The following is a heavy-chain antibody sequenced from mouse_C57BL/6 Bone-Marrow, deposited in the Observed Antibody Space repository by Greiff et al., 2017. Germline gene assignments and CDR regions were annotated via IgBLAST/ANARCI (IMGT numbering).Heavy chain of an antibody. V-gene: IGHV1-54*01. CDR3: ARDYYGSSPYWYFDV. CDR1: GYAFTNYL. CDR2: INPGSGGT. J-gene: IGHJ1*03. D-gene: IGHD1-1*01. Sequence: VQLQESGAELVRPGTSVKVSCKASGYAFTNYLIEWVKQRPGQGLEWIGVINPGSGGTNYNEKFKSKATLTVDKSSSTAYMQLSSLTSEDSAVYYCARDYYGSSPYWYFDVWGTGTTVTVSS.